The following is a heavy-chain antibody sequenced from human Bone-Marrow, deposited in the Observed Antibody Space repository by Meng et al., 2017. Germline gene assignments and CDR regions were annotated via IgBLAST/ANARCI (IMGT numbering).Heavy chain of an antibody. CDR1: GGSFSGYY. D-gene: IGHD3-10*01. Sequence: ESLKISCAVYGGSFSGYYWSWIRQPPGKGLEWIGEINHSGSTNYNPSLKSRVTISVDTSKNQFSLKLSSVTAADTAVYYCARGRGIGSGSYREMYYYYGMDVWGQGTTVTVSS. CDR3: ARGRGIGSGSYREMYYYYGMDV. CDR2: INHSGST. V-gene: IGHV4-34*01. J-gene: IGHJ6*02.